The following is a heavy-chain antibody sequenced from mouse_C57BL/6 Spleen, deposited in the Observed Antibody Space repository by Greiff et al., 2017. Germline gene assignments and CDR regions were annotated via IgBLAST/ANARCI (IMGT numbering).Heavy chain of an antibody. CDR2: ISDGGSYT. Sequence: EVQRVESGGGLVKPGGSLKLSCAASGFTFSSYAMSWVRQTPEKRLEWVATISDGGSYTYYPDNVKGRFTISRDNAKNNLYLQMSHLKSEDTAMYYCAREANYSNFYAMDYWGQGTSVTVSS. V-gene: IGHV5-4*01. CDR1: GFTFSSYA. CDR3: AREANYSNFYAMDY. J-gene: IGHJ4*01. D-gene: IGHD2-5*01.